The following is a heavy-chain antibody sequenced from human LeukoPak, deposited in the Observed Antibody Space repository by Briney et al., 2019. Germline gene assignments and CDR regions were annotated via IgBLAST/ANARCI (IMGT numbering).Heavy chain of an antibody. CDR3: PKGAAFAASWYLDY. CDR1: GFTFSSFA. Sequence: GGSLRRSCAASGFTFSSFAMTWVRQAPGKGLEWVSAITGSGVSTYYAGSVKGRFTISRDNSKNTVYLHMNSLRGEDTAVYYCPKGAAFAASWYLDYWGQGTLVAVSS. V-gene: IGHV3-23*01. CDR2: ITGSGVST. J-gene: IGHJ4*02. D-gene: IGHD6-13*01.